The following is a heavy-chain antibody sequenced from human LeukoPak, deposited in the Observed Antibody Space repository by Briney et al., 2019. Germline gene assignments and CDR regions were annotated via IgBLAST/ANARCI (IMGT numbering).Heavy chain of an antibody. CDR1: GGSISSYY. CDR3: ARHMDAAGQLAFDY. V-gene: IGHV4-59*08. D-gene: IGHD6-13*01. Sequence: PSGTLSLTCTVSGGSISSYYWSWIRQPPGKGLEWIGYIYYSGSTNYNPSLKSRVTISVDTSKNQFSLKLSSVTAADTAVYYCARHMDAAGQLAFDYWGQGTLVTVSS. CDR2: IYYSGST. J-gene: IGHJ4*02.